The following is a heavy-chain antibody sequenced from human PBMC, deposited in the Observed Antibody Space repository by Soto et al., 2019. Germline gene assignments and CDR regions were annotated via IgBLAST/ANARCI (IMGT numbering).Heavy chain of an antibody. CDR3: ARALDLYYGGAFDI. CDR2: IYSGGST. D-gene: IGHD4-17*01. CDR1: GFTVSSNY. V-gene: IGHV3-53*02. Sequence: EVQLVETGGGLIQPGGSLRLSCAASGFTVSSNYMSWVRQAPGKGLEWVSVIYSGGSTNYADSVKGRFTISRDNSKNKLYRQMNSLRAADTAVYYCARALDLYYGGAFDIWGQGTLVTVSS. J-gene: IGHJ3*02.